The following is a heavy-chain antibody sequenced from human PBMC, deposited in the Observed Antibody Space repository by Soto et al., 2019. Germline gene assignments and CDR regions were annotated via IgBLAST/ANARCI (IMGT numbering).Heavy chain of an antibody. CDR1: GGSISSSSYY. CDR2: IYYSGST. D-gene: IGHD3-3*01. Sequence: PSETLSLTCTVSGGSISSSSYYWGWIRQPPGKGLEGIGSIYYSGSTYSNPSLKSRVTISVDTSKNQFSLKLSSVTAADTAVYYCARLGDFGVVIIFDPWGQGTLVTVSS. J-gene: IGHJ5*02. CDR3: ARLGDFGVVIIFDP. V-gene: IGHV4-39*01.